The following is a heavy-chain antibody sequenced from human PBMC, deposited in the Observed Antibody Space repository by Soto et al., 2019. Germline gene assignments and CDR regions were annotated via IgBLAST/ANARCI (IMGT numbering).Heavy chain of an antibody. Sequence: PGGSLRLSCAASGFTFSSYWMSWVRQAPGKGLEWVANIKQDGSEKYYVDSVKGRFTISRDNAKNSLYLQMNSLRAEDTAVYYCARSLYTSAPNYYGMDVWGQGTTVTVSS. V-gene: IGHV3-7*03. CDR2: IKQDGSEK. D-gene: IGHD2-2*02. CDR3: ARSLYTSAPNYYGMDV. J-gene: IGHJ6*02. CDR1: GFTFSSYW.